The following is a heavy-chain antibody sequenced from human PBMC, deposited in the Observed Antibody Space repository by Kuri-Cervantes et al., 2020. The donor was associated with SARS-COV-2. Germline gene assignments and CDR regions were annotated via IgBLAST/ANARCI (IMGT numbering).Heavy chain of an antibody. J-gene: IGHJ6*02. CDR1: GYTFTSYA. Sequence: ASVKVSCKASGYTFTSYAMHWVRQAPGQRLEWMGWINAGNGNTNYAQKLQGRVTMTTDTSTSTAYMELRSLRSDDTAVYYCARGTLGDILTGYPFYYYYYGMDVWGQGTTVTVSS. D-gene: IGHD3-9*01. CDR3: ARGTLGDILTGYPFYYYYYGMDV. V-gene: IGHV1-3*01. CDR2: INAGNGNT.